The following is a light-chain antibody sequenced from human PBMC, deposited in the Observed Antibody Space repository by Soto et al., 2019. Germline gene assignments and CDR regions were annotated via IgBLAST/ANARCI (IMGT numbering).Light chain of an antibody. CDR1: NSNIGSHV. V-gene: IGLV1-44*01. J-gene: IGLJ3*02. CDR3: AAWDGSLQGWV. CDR2: TNN. Sequence: QSVLTQPPSASGAPGQRVTISCSGSNSNIGSHVVNWYQQVPGTAPKLLIYTNNQRPSGVPDRFSDSKSGTSASLAISGLQSEDEADYYCAAWDGSLQGWVFGGGTKLTVL.